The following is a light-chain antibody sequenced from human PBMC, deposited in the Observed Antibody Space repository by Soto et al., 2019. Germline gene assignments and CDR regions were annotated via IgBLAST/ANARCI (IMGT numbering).Light chain of an antibody. Sequence: DIQMTQSPSSLSASVGDRVTITCRASQDIRNDLGWYQQKPGKAPKSLIYAASSLQSGVPSRFSGSGSGTEFSFTISTTEPEDAATFYCLQHNSLWTFGQGTKVDIK. CDR2: AAS. CDR3: LQHNSLWT. J-gene: IGKJ1*01. V-gene: IGKV1-17*01. CDR1: QDIRND.